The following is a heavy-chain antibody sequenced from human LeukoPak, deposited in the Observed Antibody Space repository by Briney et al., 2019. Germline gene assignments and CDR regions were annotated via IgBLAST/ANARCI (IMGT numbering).Heavy chain of an antibody. Sequence: ASVKVSCKASGYTFTGYYMHWVRQAPGQGLEWMGWINPNSGGTNYAQKFQGRVTMTRDTSISTAYMEPSRLRSDDTAVYYCARVRYCSSTSCLYLGYWGQGTLVTVSS. CDR1: GYTFTGYY. J-gene: IGHJ4*02. CDR2: INPNSGGT. V-gene: IGHV1-2*02. CDR3: ARVRYCSSTSCLYLGY. D-gene: IGHD2-2*01.